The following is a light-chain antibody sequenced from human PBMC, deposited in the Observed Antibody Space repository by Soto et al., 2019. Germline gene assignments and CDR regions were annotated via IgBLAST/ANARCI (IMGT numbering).Light chain of an antibody. J-gene: IGKJ3*01. V-gene: IGKV3-15*01. CDR3: QQYNSWPLT. CDR2: RAS. CDR1: ESVSDD. Sequence: IVLTQSPANLSVSPGERATLSCRASESVSDDLAWYQQKPGRAPRLLIYRASTRAAGVSARISGSGSGTEFTLSISSLQPEDSAVYYCQQYNSWPLTFGPGTKVDIK.